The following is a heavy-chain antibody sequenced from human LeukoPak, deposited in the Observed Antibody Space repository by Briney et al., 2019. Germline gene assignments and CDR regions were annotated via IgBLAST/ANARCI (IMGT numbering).Heavy chain of an antibody. Sequence: GGSLRLSCAASGFTFSSYAMPWVRHAPGKGLEWVSGISWNSGSIGYADSVKGRFTISRDNAKNSLYLQMNSLRAEDTALYYCAKDSDYYDSSGYPGGAFDIWGQGTMVTVSS. CDR1: GFTFSSYA. V-gene: IGHV3-9*01. CDR3: AKDSDYYDSSGYPGGAFDI. CDR2: ISWNSGSI. J-gene: IGHJ3*02. D-gene: IGHD3-22*01.